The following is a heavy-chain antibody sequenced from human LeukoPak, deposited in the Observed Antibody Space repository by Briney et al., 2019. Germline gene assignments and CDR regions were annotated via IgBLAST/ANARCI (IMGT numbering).Heavy chain of an antibody. CDR2: INHSGST. CDR1: GGSFSGYY. CDR3: ARVFYGSGSYFPDY. Sequence: SETLSLTCAVYGGSFSGYYWSWIRQPPGKGLEWIGEINHSGSTNYNPSLKSRVTISVDTSKNQFSLKLSSVTAANTAVYYCARVFYGSGSYFPDYWGQGTLVTVSS. D-gene: IGHD3-10*01. J-gene: IGHJ4*02. V-gene: IGHV4-34*01.